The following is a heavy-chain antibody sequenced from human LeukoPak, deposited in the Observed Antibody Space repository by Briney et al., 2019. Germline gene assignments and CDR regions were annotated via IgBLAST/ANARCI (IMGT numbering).Heavy chain of an antibody. Sequence: KLGESLKISCKGSGYSFTSYWNGWVRQMPGKGLEWMGSIYPGYSDTRYSPSFQGQVTILAAKSISTAYLQWSSLKASDTAMYYCASLLRSPCTNYYMDVWGKGTTVTVSS. CDR1: GYSFTSYW. V-gene: IGHV5-51*01. J-gene: IGHJ6*03. CDR3: ASLLRSPCTNYYMDV. CDR2: IYPGYSDT.